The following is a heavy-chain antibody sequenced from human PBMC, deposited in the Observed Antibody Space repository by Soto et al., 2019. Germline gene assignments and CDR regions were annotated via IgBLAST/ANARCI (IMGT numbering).Heavy chain of an antibody. J-gene: IGHJ4*02. V-gene: IGHV4-30-4*01. CDR1: GASISSGNYY. D-gene: IGHD3-16*01. CDR2: ISYSGST. Sequence: QVQLQESGPGLVKPSQTLSLTCTVSGASISSGNYYWTWIRQPPGKGLEWIGYISYSGSTYYNPSLKGRVTMPIATPKNQFSLKMDSVTAADTAVYYCARALGEWDWGQGTLVTVSS. CDR3: ARALGEWD.